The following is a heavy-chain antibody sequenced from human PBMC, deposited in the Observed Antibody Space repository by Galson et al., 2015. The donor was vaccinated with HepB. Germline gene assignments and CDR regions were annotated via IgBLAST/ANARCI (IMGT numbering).Heavy chain of an antibody. CDR1: GGSISSYY. J-gene: IGHJ6*03. Sequence: SETLSLTCAVSGGSISSYYWSWIRQPPGKGLEWVGYIHDNGNTNFNPSLKSRASISLDTAKNQFSLKLRSVTAADTAVYYCARDHFSRSRKTYCSSSGCYSISHYMDIWGKGATVTVSS. V-gene: IGHV4-59*01. D-gene: IGHD2-2*01. CDR3: ARDHFSRSRKTYCSSSGCYSISHYMDI. CDR2: IHDNGNT.